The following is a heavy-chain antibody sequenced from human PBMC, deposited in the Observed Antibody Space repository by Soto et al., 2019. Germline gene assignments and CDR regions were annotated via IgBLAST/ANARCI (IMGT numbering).Heavy chain of an antibody. CDR3: ASFAHRSDYYYYNGMDV. CDR1: GGSFSGYY. J-gene: IGHJ6*02. CDR2: INHSGST. V-gene: IGHV4-34*01. D-gene: IGHD2-21*01. Sequence: PSETLSLTCAVYGGSFSGYYWNWIRQPPGKGLEWIGEINHSGSTNYNPSLKSRVTISVDTSKNQFSLKLSSVTAADTAVYYCASFAHRSDYYYYNGMDVWGQGTTVTVSS.